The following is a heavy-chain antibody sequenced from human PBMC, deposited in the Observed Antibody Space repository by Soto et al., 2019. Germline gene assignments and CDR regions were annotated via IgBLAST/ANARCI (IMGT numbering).Heavy chain of an antibody. Sequence: QVQLQESGPGLVKPSQTLSLTCTVSGGSISSGDYYWSWIRQPPGKGLEWIGYIYYSGSTYYNPSLKSRVTISADTSKNQFSLKLSSVTAADTAVYYCARAPLGVVPAAIDWFDPWGQGTLVTVSS. CDR1: GGSISSGDYY. D-gene: IGHD2-2*02. CDR2: IYYSGST. CDR3: ARAPLGVVPAAIDWFDP. V-gene: IGHV4-30-4*01. J-gene: IGHJ5*02.